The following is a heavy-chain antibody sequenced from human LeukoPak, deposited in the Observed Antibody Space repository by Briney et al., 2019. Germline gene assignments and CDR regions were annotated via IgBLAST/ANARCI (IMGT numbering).Heavy chain of an antibody. J-gene: IGHJ4*02. CDR2: ISGGGGST. D-gene: IGHD2-2*01. CDR1: GFTFSSYA. CDR3: AKVPRIVVVPAALYFDY. V-gene: IGHV3-23*01. Sequence: GGSLRLSCAASGFTFSSYAMSWVRQAPGKGLEWVSAISGGGGSTYYADSVKGRFTISRDNSKNTLYLQMNSLRAEDTAVYYCAKVPRIVVVPAALYFDYWGQGTLATVSS.